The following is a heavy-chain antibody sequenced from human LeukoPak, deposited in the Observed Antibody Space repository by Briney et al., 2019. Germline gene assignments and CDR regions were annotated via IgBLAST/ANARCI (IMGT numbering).Heavy chain of an antibody. Sequence: GGSLRLSCTASGFTFSDYYMSWIRQAPGNGLEWVSYISSSGSTIYYGDSVKGRFTMSRDNAKNSLYLQMNSLRAEDTAVYYCARKHAERAHDYWGQGTLVTVSS. D-gene: IGHD5-24*01. CDR3: ARKHAERAHDY. CDR1: GFTFSDYY. J-gene: IGHJ4*02. CDR2: ISSSGSTI. V-gene: IGHV3-11*01.